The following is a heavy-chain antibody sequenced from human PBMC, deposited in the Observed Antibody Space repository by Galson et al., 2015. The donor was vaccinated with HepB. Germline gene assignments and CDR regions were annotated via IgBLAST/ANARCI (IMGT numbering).Heavy chain of an antibody. Sequence: SLRLSCAASGFTFSSYAMHWVRQAPGKGLEWVAVISYDGSNKYYADSVKGRFTISRDNSKNTLYLQMNSLRAEDTAVYYCARDPTRFLEWSNYYYYGMDVWGQGTTVTVSS. CDR3: ARDPTRFLEWSNYYYYGMDV. V-gene: IGHV3-30-3*01. CDR1: GFTFSSYA. J-gene: IGHJ6*02. D-gene: IGHD3-3*01. CDR2: ISYDGSNK.